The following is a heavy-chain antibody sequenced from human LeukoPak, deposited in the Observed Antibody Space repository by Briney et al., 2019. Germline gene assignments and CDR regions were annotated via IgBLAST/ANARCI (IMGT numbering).Heavy chain of an antibody. CDR3: ARVPGRQLWSPYDY. J-gene: IGHJ4*02. CDR2: IRSNTYGGTA. CDR1: GFTFGDYA. D-gene: IGHD5-18*01. Sequence: GGSLRLSCTASGFTFGDYAMSWFRQAPGKGLEWVGFIRSNTYGGTAEYAASVKGRFTISRDDSKSIAYLQMNSLKTEDTAVYYCARVPGRQLWSPYDYWGQGTLVTVSS. V-gene: IGHV3-49*03.